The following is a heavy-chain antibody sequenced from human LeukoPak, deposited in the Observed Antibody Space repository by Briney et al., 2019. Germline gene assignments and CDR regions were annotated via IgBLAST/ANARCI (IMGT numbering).Heavy chain of an antibody. Sequence: SETLSLTCTVSGGSISSYYWSWIRQPPGKGLEWIGYIYYSGITNYNPSLKSRVTISVDTFKNQFSLKLSSVTAADTTVYYCARVRLAYGSGSCDYFDYWGQGTLITISS. CDR2: IYYSGIT. J-gene: IGHJ4*02. D-gene: IGHD3-10*01. CDR3: ARVRLAYGSGSCDYFDY. CDR1: GGSISSYY. V-gene: IGHV4-59*01.